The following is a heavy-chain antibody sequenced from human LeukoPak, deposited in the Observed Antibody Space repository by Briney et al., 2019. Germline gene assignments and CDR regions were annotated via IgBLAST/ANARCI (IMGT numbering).Heavy chain of an antibody. CDR2: TYYRSKWYN. CDR1: GDSVSSNSAT. V-gene: IGHV6-1*01. D-gene: IGHD4-17*01. J-gene: IGHJ3*01. Sequence: SQTLSLTCAISGDSVSSNSATWTWIRQSPSRGLEWLGRTYYRSKWYNDYALSVESRITINPDTSKNQFSLHLNSVTPEDTAVYYCARDRGYGRVLANRSAFDVWGQGTMVTVSS. CDR3: ARDRGYGRVLANRSAFDV.